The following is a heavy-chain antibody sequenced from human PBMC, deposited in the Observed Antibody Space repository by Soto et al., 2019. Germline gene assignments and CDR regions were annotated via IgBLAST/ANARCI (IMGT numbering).Heavy chain of an antibody. J-gene: IGHJ6*02. CDR1: GYTFTSYG. V-gene: IGHV1-18*01. CDR3: ARALHYDFLTGDSDYYYYGMDV. Sequence: ASVKVSCKASGYTFTSYGISWVRQAPGQGLEWMGWISAYNGNTNYAQKLQVRVTMTTDTSTSSSYLELRSLRSDDSAVYYCARALHYDFLTGDSDYYYYGMDVWGQGTTVTVSS. CDR2: ISAYNGNT. D-gene: IGHD3-9*01.